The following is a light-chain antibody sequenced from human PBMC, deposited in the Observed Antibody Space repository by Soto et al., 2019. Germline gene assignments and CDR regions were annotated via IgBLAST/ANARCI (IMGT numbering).Light chain of an antibody. Sequence: QSVLTQPHSVSGTPGQRLTVSCSGSDSNIGSYSVHWFQQLPGTAPKLLISTTYQRPSGVPERFSGSKSGTSASLAINGLQSEDEADYYCAAWDDSLNGHVFGTGTKVTVL. CDR3: AAWDDSLNGHV. J-gene: IGLJ1*01. CDR2: TTY. V-gene: IGLV1-44*01. CDR1: DSNIGSYS.